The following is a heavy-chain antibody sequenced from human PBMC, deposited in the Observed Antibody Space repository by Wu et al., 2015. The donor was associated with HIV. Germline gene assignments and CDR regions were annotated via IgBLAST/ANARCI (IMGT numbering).Heavy chain of an antibody. D-gene: IGHD4-17*01. CDR3: ARDHLPTVTTLGHYYYYMDV. J-gene: IGHJ6*03. V-gene: IGHV1-2*02. CDR1: GYTFTGYY. CDR2: INPNSGGT. Sequence: QVQLVQSGAEVKKPGASVKVSCKASGYTFTGYYMHWVRQAPGQGLEWMGWINPNSGGTNYAQKFQGRVTMTRDTSISTAYMELSRLRSDDTAVYYCARDHLPTVTTLGHYYYYMDVWGKGTTVTVSS.